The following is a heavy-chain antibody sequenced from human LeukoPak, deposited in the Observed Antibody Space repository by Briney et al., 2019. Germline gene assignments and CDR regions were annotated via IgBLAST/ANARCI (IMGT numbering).Heavy chain of an antibody. CDR3: AKRSGSGTQYFFDY. CDR2: ISGSGGST. D-gene: IGHD3-10*01. J-gene: IGHJ4*02. CDR1: GFTFSNYA. V-gene: IGHV3-23*01. Sequence: GGSLRLSCAVSGFTFSNYAMTWVRQAPGRGLEWVSGISGSGGSTYYADSVKGRFTISRDNSKNTLFLQMNSLRAEDTALYYCAKRSGSGTQYFFDYWGQGTLVTVSS.